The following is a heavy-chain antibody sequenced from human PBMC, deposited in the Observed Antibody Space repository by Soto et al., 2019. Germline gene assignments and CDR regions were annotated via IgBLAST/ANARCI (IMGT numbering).Heavy chain of an antibody. D-gene: IGHD1-26*01. CDR3: ARQGRTYRASGYYYGMDV. CDR2: IFPGDSDT. CDR1: GFSLNTYW. J-gene: IGHJ6*02. Sequence: GESLKISCNASGFSLNTYWIGWVRQKPGKGLEWMGSIFPGDSDTRYSPSFQGQVIISADRSISTAYLQWRSLKASDTAIYYCARQGRTYRASGYYYGMDVWGQGTTVTVSS. V-gene: IGHV5-51*01.